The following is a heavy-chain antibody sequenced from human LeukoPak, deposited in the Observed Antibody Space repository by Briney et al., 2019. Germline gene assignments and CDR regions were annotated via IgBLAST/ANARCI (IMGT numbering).Heavy chain of an antibody. Sequence: PGRSLRLSCAASGFTFDDYAMHWVRQAPGKGLEWVSGISWNSGSIGYADSVKGRFTISRDNAKNSLYLQMNSLRAEDTAVYYCARAQSRYSGYDSFPFDYWGQGTLVTVSS. CDR3: ARAQSRYSGYDSFPFDY. CDR1: GFTFDDYA. CDR2: ISWNSGSI. J-gene: IGHJ4*02. D-gene: IGHD5-12*01. V-gene: IGHV3-9*01.